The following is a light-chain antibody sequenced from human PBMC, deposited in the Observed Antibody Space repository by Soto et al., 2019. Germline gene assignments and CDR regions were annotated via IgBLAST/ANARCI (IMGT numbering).Light chain of an antibody. J-gene: IGLJ2*01. CDR2: LNGDGSH. V-gene: IGLV4-69*01. CDR3: QTWDTGTVV. Sequence: QPVLTQSPSASASLGASVKFTCTLSSGHSSYAIAWHQQQPEKGPRYLMKLNGDGSHSKGDGIPDRFSGSSSGAERYLTISSLQSEDEADYYCQTWDTGTVVFGGGTKLTVL. CDR1: SGHSSYA.